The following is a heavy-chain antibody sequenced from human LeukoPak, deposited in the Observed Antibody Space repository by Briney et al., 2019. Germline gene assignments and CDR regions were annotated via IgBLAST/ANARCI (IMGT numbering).Heavy chain of an antibody. Sequence: GGSLRLSCAASGFTFSSHSMNWVRQAPGKGLEWVSSISSSSSYIYYADSVKGRFTISRDNAKNSLYLQMNSLRAEDTAVYYCARDGGYNYGMDVWGQGTTVTVSS. V-gene: IGHV3-21*01. CDR3: ARDGGYNYGMDV. CDR2: ISSSSSYI. J-gene: IGHJ6*02. D-gene: IGHD2-2*02. CDR1: GFTFSSHS.